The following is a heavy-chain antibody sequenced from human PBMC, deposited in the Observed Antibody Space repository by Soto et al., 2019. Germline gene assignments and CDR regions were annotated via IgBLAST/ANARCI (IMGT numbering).Heavy chain of an antibody. D-gene: IGHD6-19*01. Sequence: EVQLVESGGGLVQPGGSLRLSCVASGFTFSTDSMNWVRQAPGKGLEWVAHISTSGATRYYADSVKGRFTISRDNAKPSQYLQMDSLRNEDTAVYYWARFFGSGFDYWGQGTLVTVSS. V-gene: IGHV3-48*02. CDR1: GFTFSTDS. J-gene: IGHJ4*02. CDR3: ARFFGSGFDY. CDR2: ISTSGATR.